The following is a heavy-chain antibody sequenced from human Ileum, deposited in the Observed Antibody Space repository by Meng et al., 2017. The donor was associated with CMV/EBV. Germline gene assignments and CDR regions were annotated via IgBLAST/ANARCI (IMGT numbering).Heavy chain of an antibody. CDR2: LSYSGTT. CDR3: ARDCCGYRSWFDP. CDR1: GDSISSDTFF. V-gene: IGHV4-39*07. D-gene: IGHD5-12*01. J-gene: IGHJ5*02. Sequence: LHLRESGPGLVTPSETLSLTCTVSGDSISSDTFFWGWIRQPPGKGLEWIGSLSYSGTTFYNPSLKSRVTLSVDTSKNQFSLKLNSVTAADTAVYYCARDCCGYRSWFDPWGQGALVTVSS.